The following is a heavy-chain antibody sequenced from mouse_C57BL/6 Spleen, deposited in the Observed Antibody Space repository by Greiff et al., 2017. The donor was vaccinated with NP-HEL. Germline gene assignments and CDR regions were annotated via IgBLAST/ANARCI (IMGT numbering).Heavy chain of an antibody. CDR1: GFTFSSYG. J-gene: IGHJ4*01. Sequence: EVQVVESGGDLVKPGGSLKLSCAASGFTFSSYGMSWVRQTPDKRLAWVATISSGGSYTYYPDSVKGRFTISRDNAKNTLYLQMSSLKSEDTAMYYCARHEEYYGSSFYYAMDYWGQGTSVTVAS. CDR3: ARHEEYYGSSFYYAMDY. D-gene: IGHD1-1*01. CDR2: ISSGGSYT. V-gene: IGHV5-6*01.